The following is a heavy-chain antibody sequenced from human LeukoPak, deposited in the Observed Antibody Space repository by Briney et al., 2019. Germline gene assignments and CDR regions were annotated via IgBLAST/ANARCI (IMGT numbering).Heavy chain of an antibody. J-gene: IGHJ4*02. CDR2: IKQDGSEK. CDR1: GFTFSTYW. CDR3: ARGSYDYDISGYYEY. Sequence: GGSLRLSCAASGFTFSTYWMSWVRQAPGKGLEWVANIKQDGSEKYYVDSVKGRFTISRDNAKNTLYLQMTSLRAEDTAVYYCARGSYDYDISGYYEYWGQGSLVTVS. V-gene: IGHV3-7*01. D-gene: IGHD3-22*01.